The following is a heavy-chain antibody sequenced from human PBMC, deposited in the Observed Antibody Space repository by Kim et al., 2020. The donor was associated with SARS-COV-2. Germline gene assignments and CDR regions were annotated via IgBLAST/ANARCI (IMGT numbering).Heavy chain of an antibody. D-gene: IGHD5-18*01. CDR2: YI. CDR3: ARDWAVTPDY. J-gene: IGHJ4*02. Sequence: YISSSDSVRGRCTASRDNAKNSLYLKMNSLRAEETAVYYCARDWAVTPDYWGLGTLVTVSS. V-gene: IGHV3-21*01.